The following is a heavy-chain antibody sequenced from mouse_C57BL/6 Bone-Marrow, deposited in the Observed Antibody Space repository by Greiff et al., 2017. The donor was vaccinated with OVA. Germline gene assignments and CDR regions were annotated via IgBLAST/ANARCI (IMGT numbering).Heavy chain of an antibody. V-gene: IGHV5-6*01. CDR3: ARNYYGSRTYFDY. Sequence: EVKLVESGGDLVKPGGSLKLSCAASGFTFSSYGMSWVRQTPDKRLEWVATISSGGSYTYYPDSVKGRFTISRDNAKNTLYLQMSSLKSEDTAMYYCARNYYGSRTYFDYWGQGTTLTVSS. J-gene: IGHJ2*01. D-gene: IGHD1-1*01. CDR1: GFTFSSYG. CDR2: ISSGGSYT.